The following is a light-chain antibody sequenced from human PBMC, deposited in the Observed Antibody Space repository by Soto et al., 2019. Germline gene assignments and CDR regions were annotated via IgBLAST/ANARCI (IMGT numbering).Light chain of an antibody. CDR2: VGTGGIVG. CDR1: SGYSNYK. Sequence: QSVLTQPPSASASLGASVTLTCTLSSGYSNYKVDWYQQRPGKGPRFVMRVGTGGIVGSKGDGIPDRFSVLGSGLNRYLTIKNIQEEDESDDHGGADHGSGSNFVSVVFGGGTKLTVL. V-gene: IGLV9-49*01. CDR3: GADHGSGSNFVSVV. J-gene: IGLJ2*01.